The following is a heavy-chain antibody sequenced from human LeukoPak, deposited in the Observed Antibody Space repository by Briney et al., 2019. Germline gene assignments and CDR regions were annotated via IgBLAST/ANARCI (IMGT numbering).Heavy chain of an antibody. CDR1: GFTLSDYA. V-gene: IGHV3-30-3*01. Sequence: TGGSLRLSCAASGFTLSDYAMHWVRQAPGRGLEWVALISYPRSYHYYIDSVKGRFTSSRDDSKNIFYLQMNSLRAEDTALYYCAREYSDSSGYYYGLDNWGQGTLVTVFS. D-gene: IGHD3-22*01. J-gene: IGHJ4*02. CDR3: AREYSDSSGYYYGLDN. CDR2: ISYPRSYH.